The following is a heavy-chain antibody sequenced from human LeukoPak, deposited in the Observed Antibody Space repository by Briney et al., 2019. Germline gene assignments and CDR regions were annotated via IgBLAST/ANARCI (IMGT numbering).Heavy chain of an antibody. Sequence: SETLSLTCTVSGGSISITSYYWSWIRQPAGEGLEWIGRLHTSGSTHYNPSLKSRVTMSVDTSKNQFSLKLSSVTAADTAVYYCARDFGYGDYFFDDWGQGTLVTVSS. CDR3: ARDFGYGDYFFDD. D-gene: IGHD4-17*01. CDR2: LHTSGST. V-gene: IGHV4-61*02. J-gene: IGHJ4*02. CDR1: GGSISITSYY.